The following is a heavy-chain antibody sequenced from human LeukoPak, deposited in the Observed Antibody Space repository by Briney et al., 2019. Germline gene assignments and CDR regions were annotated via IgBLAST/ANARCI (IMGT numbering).Heavy chain of an antibody. CDR1: GGTFSSYA. Sequence: GASVKVSCKASGGTFSSYAISWVRQAPGQGLEWRGEIIPIFGTANYAQKFQGRVTITADESTSTAYLELSSLRSEDTAVYYCASTQWELLRPPFDYWGQGTLVTVSS. V-gene: IGHV1-69*13. D-gene: IGHD1-26*01. CDR2: IIPIFGTA. J-gene: IGHJ4*02. CDR3: ASTQWELLRPPFDY.